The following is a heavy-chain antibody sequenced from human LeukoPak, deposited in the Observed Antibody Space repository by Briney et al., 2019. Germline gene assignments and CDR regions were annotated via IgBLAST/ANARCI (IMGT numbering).Heavy chain of an antibody. CDR2: ISSSGSTI. J-gene: IGHJ6*03. V-gene: IGHV3-48*03. Sequence: GGSLRLSCAASGFTFSSYEMNWVRQAPGKGLEWVSYISSSGSTIYYADSVKGRFTVSRDDAKNSLYLQMNSLRAEDTAVYYCANGYSGPYYYYMDVRGKGTTVTVSS. CDR1: GFTFSSYE. CDR3: ANGYSGPYYYYMDV. D-gene: IGHD5-12*01.